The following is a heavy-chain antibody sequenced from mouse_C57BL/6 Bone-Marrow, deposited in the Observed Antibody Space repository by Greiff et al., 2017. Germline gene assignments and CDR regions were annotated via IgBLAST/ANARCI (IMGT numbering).Heavy chain of an antibody. Sequence: VKLVESGAELARPGASVKLSCKASGYTFTSYGISWVKQRTGQGLEWIGEIYPRSGNTYYNEKFKGKATLTADKSSSTAYMELRSLTSEDSAVYFCARWTYYSNYPSFAYWGQGTLVTVSA. J-gene: IGHJ3*01. D-gene: IGHD2-5*01. CDR1: GYTFTSYG. V-gene: IGHV1-81*01. CDR2: IYPRSGNT. CDR3: ARWTYYSNYPSFAY.